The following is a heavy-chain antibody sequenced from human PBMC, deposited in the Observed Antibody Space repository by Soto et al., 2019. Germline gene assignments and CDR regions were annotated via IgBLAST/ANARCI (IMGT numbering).Heavy chain of an antibody. J-gene: IGHJ4*02. CDR2: IYHSGST. CDR1: GGSISSYY. Sequence: SETLSLTCTVSGGSISSYYWSWIRQPPGKGLEWIGYIYHSGSTNYNPSLKSRVTISVDRSKNQFSLKLSSVTAADTAVYYCARADGGTTATKFDYWGQGTLVTVSS. D-gene: IGHD4-17*01. CDR3: ARADGGTTATKFDY. V-gene: IGHV4-59*12.